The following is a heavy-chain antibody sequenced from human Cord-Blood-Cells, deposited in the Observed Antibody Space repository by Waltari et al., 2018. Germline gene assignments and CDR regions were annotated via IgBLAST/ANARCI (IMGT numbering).Heavy chain of an antibody. Sequence: QLQLQESGPGLVKPSETLSLTCTVPGGSIRSSSSYWGWIRQPPGKGLEWIGSIYYSGSTYYNPSLKSRVTISVDTSKNQFSLKLSSVTAADTAVYYCARLAAAGTGLWDYWGQGTLVTVSS. CDR2: IYYSGST. J-gene: IGHJ4*02. V-gene: IGHV4-39*07. CDR3: ARLAAAGTGLWDY. D-gene: IGHD6-13*01. CDR1: GGSIRSSSSY.